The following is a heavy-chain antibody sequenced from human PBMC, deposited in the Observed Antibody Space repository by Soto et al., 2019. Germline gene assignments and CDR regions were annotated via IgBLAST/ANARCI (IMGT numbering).Heavy chain of an antibody. CDR1: GYTVTSHG. CDR2: ISTYNGKT. Sequence: ASVNVPCKASGYTVTSHGFSWVRQAPGRGLEWVGRISTYNGKTDYAEKFQGRVTMTADTRTKTGYMELRSLRSDDTAVSYCARVTLRARNWLDTWGQGTLVTVSS. J-gene: IGHJ5*02. CDR3: ARVTLRARNWLDT. V-gene: IGHV1-18*01.